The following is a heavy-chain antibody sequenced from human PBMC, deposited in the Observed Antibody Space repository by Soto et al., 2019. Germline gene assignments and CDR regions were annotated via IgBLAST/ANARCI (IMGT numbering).Heavy chain of an antibody. J-gene: IGHJ4*02. CDR1: GFSLSTSGVG. Sequence: QITLKESGPTLVKPTQTLTLTCTFSGFSLSTSGVGVGWIRQPPGKALEWLALIYWDDDKRYSPSLKSRLTISKDXXKXPXXLTMTNMDPVDTATYYCAPSLWGYRSGWYGNSFDYWGQGTLVTVSS. CDR3: APSLWGYRSGWYGNSFDY. CDR2: IYWDDDK. V-gene: IGHV2-5*02. D-gene: IGHD6-19*01.